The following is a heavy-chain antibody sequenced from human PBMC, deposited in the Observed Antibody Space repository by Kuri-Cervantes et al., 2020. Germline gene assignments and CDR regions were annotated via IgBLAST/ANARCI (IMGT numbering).Heavy chain of an antibody. CDR2: VYQSGST. D-gene: IGHD3-22*01. CDR3: ARGRVYDSSGYMLGYYMDV. J-gene: IGHJ6*03. CDR1: GGSISSSSYY. Sequence: SETLSLTCTVSGGSISSSSYYWGWIRQPPGKGLEWIGSVYQSGSTNYNPSLKSRVTISVDTSKNQFSLKLSSVTAADTAVYYCARGRVYDSSGYMLGYYMDVWGKGTTVTVSS. V-gene: IGHV4-39*07.